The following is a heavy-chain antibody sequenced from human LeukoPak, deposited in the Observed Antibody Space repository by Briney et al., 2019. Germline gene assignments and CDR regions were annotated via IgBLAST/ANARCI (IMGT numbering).Heavy chain of an antibody. CDR1: GFTFSSYG. D-gene: IGHD2-15*01. CDR2: IRYDGSNK. Sequence: PGGSLRLSCAASGFTFSSYGMPWVRQAPGKGLEWVAFIRYDGSNKYYADSVKGRFTISRDNSKNTLYLQMNSLRAEDTAVYYCAKDRSRVGCFDPWGQGTLVTVSS. J-gene: IGHJ5*02. CDR3: AKDRSRVGCFDP. V-gene: IGHV3-30*02.